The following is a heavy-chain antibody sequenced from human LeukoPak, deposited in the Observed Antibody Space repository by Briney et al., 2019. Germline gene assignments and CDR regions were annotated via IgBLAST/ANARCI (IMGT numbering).Heavy chain of an antibody. J-gene: IGHJ5*02. CDR1: GYTFSTYS. CDR2: ISTYNGDT. CDR3: ARIRSNSWPPFPDH. V-gene: IGHV1-18*01. Sequence: ASVTVSCKTSGYTFSTYSITWVRQAPGQGLEWMGWISTYNGDTKYAQRLQGRLTLTTDTSTGTAYMDLRSLRSDDTAVIYCARIRSNSWPPFPDHWGPGTLLIVSS. D-gene: IGHD2/OR15-2a*01.